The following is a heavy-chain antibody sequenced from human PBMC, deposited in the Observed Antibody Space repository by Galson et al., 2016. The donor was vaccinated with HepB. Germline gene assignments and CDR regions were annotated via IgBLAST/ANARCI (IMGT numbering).Heavy chain of an antibody. V-gene: IGHV4-61*02. D-gene: IGHD6-13*01. CDR2: IYTSEST. CDR3: ARDSNLGGAGPAFDY. J-gene: IGHJ4*02. Sequence: TLSLTCTVSGASINSGSYYWGWIRQPAGKGLEWIGRIYTSESTNYNPSLKSRITISVDTSKNQFSLKLSSVTAADTAVYFCARDSNLGGAGPAFDYWGQGILVTVSS. CDR1: GASINSGSYY.